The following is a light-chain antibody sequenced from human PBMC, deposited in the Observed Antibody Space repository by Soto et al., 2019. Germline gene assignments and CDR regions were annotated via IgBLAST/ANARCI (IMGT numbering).Light chain of an antibody. CDR3: QQYYSYPSIT. J-gene: IGKJ5*01. V-gene: IGKV1-12*02. CDR1: QGISTW. CDR2: AAS. Sequence: DLQMTQSPCSVSPSVGDRVTISYRASQGISTWLAWYQQSPGKAPTLLIYAASTLQSGVPSRFSGSGSGTDFTLTISCLKSEDFATYYCQQYYSYPSITFGQGTRLEIK.